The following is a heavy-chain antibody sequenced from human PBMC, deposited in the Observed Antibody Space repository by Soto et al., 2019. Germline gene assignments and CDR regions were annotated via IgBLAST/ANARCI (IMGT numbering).Heavy chain of an antibody. CDR2: IIPIFGTA. D-gene: IGHD5-18*01. Sequence: QVQLVQSGAEVKKPGSSVKVSCKASGGTFSSYAISWVRQAPGQGLEWMGGIIPIFGTANYAQKFQGRVTITADEATSTGYMELSSLRSEDTAVYYWARGQAMVGHYYYGMDVWGQGTTVTVSS. J-gene: IGHJ6*02. CDR3: ARGQAMVGHYYYGMDV. V-gene: IGHV1-69*01. CDR1: GGTFSSYA.